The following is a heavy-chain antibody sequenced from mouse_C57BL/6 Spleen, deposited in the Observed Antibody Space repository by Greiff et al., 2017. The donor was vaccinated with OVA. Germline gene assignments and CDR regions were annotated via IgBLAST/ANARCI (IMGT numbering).Heavy chain of an antibody. CDR3: ARALITTDYFDY. CDR2: IHPNSGST. Sequence: QVQLQQPGAELVKPGASVKLSCKASGYTFTSYWMHWVKPRPGQGLEWIGMIHPNSGSTNYNEKFKSKATLTVDKSSSTAYMQLSSLTSEDSAVYYCARALITTDYFDYWGQGTTLTVSS. J-gene: IGHJ2*01. D-gene: IGHD1-1*01. V-gene: IGHV1-64*01. CDR1: GYTFTSYW.